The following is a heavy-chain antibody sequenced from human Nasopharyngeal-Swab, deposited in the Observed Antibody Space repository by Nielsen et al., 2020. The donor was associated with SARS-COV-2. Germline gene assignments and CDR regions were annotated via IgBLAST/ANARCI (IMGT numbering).Heavy chain of an antibody. CDR3: ARDSIAASYGLGS. CDR1: GYTFTSYG. V-gene: IGHV1-18*01. D-gene: IGHD6-13*01. CDR2: ISGYNGNT. J-gene: IGHJ4*02. Sequence: ASVKVSCKASGYTFTSYGISWVRQAPGQGLEWMTWISGYNGNTNYAQKLQGRVTMTTDTSTTTAYMELSSLRSDDTAVYYCARDSIAASYGLGSWGQGTLVTVSS.